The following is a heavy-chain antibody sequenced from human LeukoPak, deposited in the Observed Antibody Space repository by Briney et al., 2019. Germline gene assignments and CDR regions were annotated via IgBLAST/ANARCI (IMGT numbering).Heavy chain of an antibody. CDR3: ASLTPIVVVVAATRTSFDP. J-gene: IGHJ5*02. V-gene: IGHV3-48*01. Sequence: GGSLRLSCAASGLTFSSYSMNWVRQAPGKGLEWVSYISSSSSTIYYADSVKGRFTISRDNAKNSLYLQMNSLRAEDTAVYYCASLTPIVVVVAATRTSFDPWGQGTLVTVSS. CDR2: ISSSSSTI. D-gene: IGHD2-15*01. CDR1: GLTFSSYS.